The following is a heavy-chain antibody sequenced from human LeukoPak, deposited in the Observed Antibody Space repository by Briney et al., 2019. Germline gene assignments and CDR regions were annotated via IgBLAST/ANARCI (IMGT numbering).Heavy chain of an antibody. CDR2: IYYSGST. Sequence: SETLSLTCTVSGGSISSSSYYWGWIRQPPGKGLEWIGSIYYSGSTYYNPSLKSRVTISVDTSKNQFSLKLSSVTAADTAVYYCARTRYYYDSDDYRSGYFFDSWGQGALVTVSS. CDR1: GGSISSSSYY. CDR3: ARTRYYYDSDDYRSGYFFDS. D-gene: IGHD3-22*01. V-gene: IGHV4-39*01. J-gene: IGHJ4*02.